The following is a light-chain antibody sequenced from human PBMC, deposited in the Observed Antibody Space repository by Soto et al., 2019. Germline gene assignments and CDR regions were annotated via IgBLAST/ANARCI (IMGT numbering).Light chain of an antibody. CDR2: GNS. J-gene: IGLJ2*01. Sequence: QYVLTQPPSVSGAPGQRVTISCTGSSSNIGAGYDVPWYQQLPGTAPKLLIYGNSNRPSGVPDRFSGSKSGTSASLAITGLQAEDEADYYCQSYDSNLSLVFGGGTQLTVL. V-gene: IGLV1-40*01. CDR3: QSYDSNLSLV. CDR1: SSNIGAGYD.